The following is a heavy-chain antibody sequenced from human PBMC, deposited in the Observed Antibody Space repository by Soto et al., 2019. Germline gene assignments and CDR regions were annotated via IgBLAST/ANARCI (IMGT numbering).Heavy chain of an antibody. J-gene: IGHJ3*02. CDR3: ARSVGIVVVPAAMGGVDI. Sequence: ASVKVSCKASGYTFTSYDISWVRQAPGQGLEWMGWISAYNGNTNYAQKLQGRVTMTTDTSTSTAYMELRSLRSDDTAVYYCARSVGIVVVPAAMGGVDIWGQGTMVT. CDR1: GYTFTSYD. D-gene: IGHD2-2*01. CDR2: ISAYNGNT. V-gene: IGHV1-18*01.